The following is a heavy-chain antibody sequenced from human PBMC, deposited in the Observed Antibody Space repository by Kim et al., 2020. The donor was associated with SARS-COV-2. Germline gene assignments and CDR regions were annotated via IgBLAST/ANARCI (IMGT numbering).Heavy chain of an antibody. V-gene: IGHV1-3*01. CDR3: ARGGSSLLYYYYGMDV. CDR1: GYTFTSYA. J-gene: IGHJ6*02. CDR2: INAGNGNT. Sequence: ASVKVSCKASGYTFTSYAMHWVRQAPGQRLEWMGWINAGNGNTKYSQKFQGRVTITRDTSASTAYMELSSLRSEDTAVYYCARGGSSLLYYYYGMDVWGQGTTVTVSS. D-gene: IGHD6-13*01.